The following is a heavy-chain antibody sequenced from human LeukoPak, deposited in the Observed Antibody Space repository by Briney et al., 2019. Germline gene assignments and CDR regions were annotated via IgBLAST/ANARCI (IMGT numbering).Heavy chain of an antibody. CDR1: GFTFSSYG. D-gene: IGHD3-3*01. CDR2: IWYDGSNK. CDR3: ARDDSSIFGVVTYYFDY. Sequence: GRSLRLSCAASGFTFSSYGMHWDRQAPGKGLEWVAVIWYDGSNKYYADSVKGRFTISRDNSKNTLYLQMNSLRAEDTAVYYCARDDSSIFGVVTYYFDYWGQGTLVTVSS. V-gene: IGHV3-33*01. J-gene: IGHJ4*02.